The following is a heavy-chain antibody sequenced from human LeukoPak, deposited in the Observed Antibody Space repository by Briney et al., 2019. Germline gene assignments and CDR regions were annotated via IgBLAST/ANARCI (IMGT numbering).Heavy chain of an antibody. CDR2: MSGSGSST. V-gene: IGHV3-23*01. J-gene: IGHJ4*02. Sequence: PGGSLRLSCAASGFTFNTYAMSWVRQAPGKGLEWVSSMSGSGSSTYYADSVKGRFTISRDNSKKTLYLRMNSLRAEDTALYYCARDTLNGPFVISLDYWGQGALVTVSS. CDR1: GFTFNTYA. CDR3: ARDTLNGPFVISLDY. D-gene: IGHD3-9*01.